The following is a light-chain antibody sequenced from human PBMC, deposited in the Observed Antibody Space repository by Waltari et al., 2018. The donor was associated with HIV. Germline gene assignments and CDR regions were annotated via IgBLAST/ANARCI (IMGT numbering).Light chain of an antibody. CDR3: QSYPASLTVSLI. CDR1: RSTTRAGSP. CDR2: DNT. J-gene: IGLJ2*01. Sequence: QSVLTQPPSVSGAPAQRVTISCTGNRSTTRAGSPAHWYQQIPGKAPKLLISDNTNRPAGVPDRFSGSKSGTSASLAITGLRAEDEADYYCQSYPASLTVSLIFGGGTRLTVL. V-gene: IGLV1-40*01.